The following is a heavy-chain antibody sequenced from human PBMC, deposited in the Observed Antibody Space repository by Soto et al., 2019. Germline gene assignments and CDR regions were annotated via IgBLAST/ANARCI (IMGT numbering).Heavy chain of an antibody. Sequence: ASVKVSCKASGYTFTSYGISWVRQAPGQGLEWMGWISAYNGNTNYAQKLQGRVTMTTDTSTSTAYMELRSLRSDDTAVYYCASGVGIPAARYYYYMDVWGKGTTVTVSS. CDR3: ASGVGIPAARYYYYMDV. V-gene: IGHV1-18*01. CDR2: ISAYNGNT. D-gene: IGHD2-2*01. J-gene: IGHJ6*03. CDR1: GYTFTSYG.